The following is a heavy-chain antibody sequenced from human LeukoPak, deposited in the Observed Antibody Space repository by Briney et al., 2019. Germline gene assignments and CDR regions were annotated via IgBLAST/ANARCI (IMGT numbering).Heavy chain of an antibody. CDR2: IYYSGST. D-gene: IGHD4-17*01. Sequence: SETLSLTCTVSGGSISSYYWSWIRQPPGKGLEWIGYIYYSGSTNYNPSLKSRVTISVDTSKNQFSLKLSSVTAADTAVYYCARGGYGWYFDLWGRGTLVTASS. V-gene: IGHV4-59*01. J-gene: IGHJ2*01. CDR3: ARGGYGWYFDL. CDR1: GGSISSYY.